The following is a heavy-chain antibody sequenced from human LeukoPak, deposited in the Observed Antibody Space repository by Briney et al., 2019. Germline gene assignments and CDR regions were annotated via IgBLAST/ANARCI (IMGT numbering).Heavy chain of an antibody. CDR1: GGSISSGGYY. Sequence: SETLSLTCTVSGGSISSGGYYWSWIRQHPGKGLEWIGYIYYSGSTYYNPSLKSRVTISVDTSKNQFSLKLSSVTAADTAVYYCARDRLIYYYYYMDVWGKGTTVTVSS. J-gene: IGHJ6*03. CDR2: IYYSGST. CDR3: ARDRLIYYYYYMDV. V-gene: IGHV4-31*03. D-gene: IGHD2-21*02.